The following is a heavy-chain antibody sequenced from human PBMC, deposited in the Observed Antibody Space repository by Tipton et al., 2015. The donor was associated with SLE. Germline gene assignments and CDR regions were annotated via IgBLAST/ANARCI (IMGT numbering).Heavy chain of an antibody. CDR2: IHHSGIT. J-gene: IGHJ4*02. Sequence: LSLTCFVSGDSIASDIYYWGWIRQPPGKGLEWTGTIHHSGITYYNPSLKSRVTISVDTSKNQFSLKLRSVTAADTAVYYCAREYSGYDYRTFDHWGQGTLVTVSS. CDR1: GDSIASDIYY. CDR3: AREYSGYDYRTFDH. V-gene: IGHV4-39*07. D-gene: IGHD5-12*01.